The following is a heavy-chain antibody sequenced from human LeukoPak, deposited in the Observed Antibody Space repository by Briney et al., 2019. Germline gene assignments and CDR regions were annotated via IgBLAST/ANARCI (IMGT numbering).Heavy chain of an antibody. V-gene: IGHV1-46*01. J-gene: IGHJ4*02. D-gene: IGHD3-10*01. Sequence: GASVKVSCKASGYTFTSYYMHWVRQAPGQGLEWMGIINPSGGSTSYAQKFQGRVTITRNTSISTAYMELSSLRSEDTAVYYCARGGGSGFDYWGQGTLVTVSS. CDR3: ARGGGSGFDY. CDR2: INPSGGST. CDR1: GYTFTSYY.